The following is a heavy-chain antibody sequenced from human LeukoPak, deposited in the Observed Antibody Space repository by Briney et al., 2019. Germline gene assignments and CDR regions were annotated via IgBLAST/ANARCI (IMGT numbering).Heavy chain of an antibody. V-gene: IGHV3-30*03. CDR1: GFTFSSYG. CDR3: ARPYYYDRSGLDY. Sequence: GGSLRLSCAASGFTFSSYGMHWVRQAPGKGLEWVAVISYDGSNKYYADSVKGRFTISRDNSKNTLYLQMNSLRAEDTAVYYCARPYYYDRSGLDYWGQGTLVTVSS. D-gene: IGHD3-22*01. CDR2: ISYDGSNK. J-gene: IGHJ4*02.